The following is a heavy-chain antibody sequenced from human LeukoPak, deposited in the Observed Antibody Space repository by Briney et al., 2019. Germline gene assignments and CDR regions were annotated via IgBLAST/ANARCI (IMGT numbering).Heavy chain of an antibody. J-gene: IGHJ4*02. CDR2: IYHSGST. D-gene: IGHD1-26*01. CDR3: ARDVGATPHFDY. Sequence: SETLSLTCTVSGASISSGDYHWNWIRQPPGKGLEWIGYIYHSGSTYYNPSLKSRVTISVDRSKNQFSLKLSSVTAADTAVYYCARDVGATPHFDYWGQGTLVTDSS. V-gene: IGHV4-30-2*01. CDR1: GASISSGDYH.